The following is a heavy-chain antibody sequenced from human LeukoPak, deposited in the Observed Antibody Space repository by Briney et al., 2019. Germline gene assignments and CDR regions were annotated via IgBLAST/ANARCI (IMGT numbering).Heavy chain of an antibody. Sequence: PGGSLRLSCAASGFTFSSYAMHWVRQAPGKGLEWVAVISYDGSNKYYADSVKGRFTISRDNSENTLYLQMNSLRAEDTAVYYCAATDGYSGSGYGMDVWGQGTTVTVSS. CDR3: AATDGYSGSGYGMDV. CDR1: GFTFSSYA. J-gene: IGHJ6*02. D-gene: IGHD5-12*01. V-gene: IGHV3-30*04. CDR2: ISYDGSNK.